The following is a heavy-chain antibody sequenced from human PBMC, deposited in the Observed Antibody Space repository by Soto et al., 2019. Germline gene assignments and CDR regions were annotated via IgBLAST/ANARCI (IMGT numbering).Heavy chain of an antibody. Sequence: SETLSLTCTVSGGSISSGDYYWSWIRQPPGKGLEWIGYIYYSGSTDYNQSLKSRVTISVDTSKNQLSMKMSTVTAAYTAVYYCARTNVRVDTAMVPDYWGQGTLVTVS. CDR3: ARTNVRVDTAMVPDY. V-gene: IGHV4-30-4*01. J-gene: IGHJ4*02. CDR2: IYYSGST. CDR1: GGSISSGDYY. D-gene: IGHD5-18*01.